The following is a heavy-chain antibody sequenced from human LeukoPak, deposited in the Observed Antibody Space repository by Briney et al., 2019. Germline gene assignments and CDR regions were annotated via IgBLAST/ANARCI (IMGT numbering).Heavy chain of an antibody. CDR3: ARPVDYDIFGY. V-gene: IGHV4-39*01. CDR1: GGSISSSSYY. Sequence: SETLSLTCTVSGGSISSSSYYWGWIRQPPGKGLEWIGSIYYSGSTYYNPSLKSRVTISVDTSKNQFSLKLSSVTAADTAVYYCARPVDYDIFGYWGQGTLVTVSS. J-gene: IGHJ4*02. CDR2: IYYSGST. D-gene: IGHD3-9*01.